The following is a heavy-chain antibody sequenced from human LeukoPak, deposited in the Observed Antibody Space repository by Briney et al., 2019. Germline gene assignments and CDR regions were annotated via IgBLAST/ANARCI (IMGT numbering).Heavy chain of an antibody. CDR3: ARGPRVLRYFDWLPSSFDY. D-gene: IGHD3-9*01. Sequence: GASVKVSCKASGYTFTSYYMHWVRQAPGQGLEWMGIINPSGGSTSYAQKFQGRVIMTRDTSTSTVYMELSSLRSEDTAVYYCARGPRVLRYFDWLPSSFDYWGQGTLVTVSS. V-gene: IGHV1-46*01. CDR1: GYTFTSYY. CDR2: INPSGGST. J-gene: IGHJ4*02.